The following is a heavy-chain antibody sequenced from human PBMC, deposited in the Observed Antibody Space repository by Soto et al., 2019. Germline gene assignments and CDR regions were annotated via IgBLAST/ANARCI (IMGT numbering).Heavy chain of an antibody. CDR3: ARLQLWFPRWFDP. V-gene: IGHV1-69*02. J-gene: IGHJ5*02. CDR2: IIPILGIA. D-gene: IGHD5-18*01. CDR1: GGTFSSYT. Sequence: QVQLVQSGAEVKKPGSSVKVSCKASGGTFSSYTISWVRQSPGQGLEWMGRIIPILGIANYAQKFQGRVTSTADKSTSTAYMELSSLRSEATAVYYCARLQLWFPRWFDPWGQGTLVTVSS.